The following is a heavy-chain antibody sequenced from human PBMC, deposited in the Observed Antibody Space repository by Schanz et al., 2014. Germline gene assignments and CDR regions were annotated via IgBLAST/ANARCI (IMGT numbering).Heavy chain of an antibody. CDR1: GFIFRSFG. D-gene: IGHD3-10*01. CDR2: FDAHDGRA. Sequence: QGQLVESGGGVVQPGKSLRLSCATSGFIFRSFGIHWVRQAPGKGLEWVSGFDAHDGRAYYADSAKGRFTISRDNSKNTLYLQMNSLRAEDTAVYYCAKGRFGELSAFDIWGQGTMVTFSS. J-gene: IGHJ3*02. CDR3: AKGRFGELSAFDI. V-gene: IGHV3-NL1*01.